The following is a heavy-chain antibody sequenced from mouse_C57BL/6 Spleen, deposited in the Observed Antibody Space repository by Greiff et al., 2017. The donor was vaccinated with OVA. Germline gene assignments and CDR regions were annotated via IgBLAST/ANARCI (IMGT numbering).Heavy chain of an antibody. CDR3: ARWYYDYAEGY. CDR1: GYSFTSYW. J-gene: IGHJ2*01. Sequence: QVQLQQPGAELVKPGASVKMSCKASGYSFTSYWITWVKQRPGQGIEWIGDIYPGSGSTNYNAKFKSKATLTVDTSSITVYMQLSSLTSEDSAVYYCARWYYDYAEGYWGQGTTLTVSS. D-gene: IGHD2-4*01. V-gene: IGHV1-55*01. CDR2: IYPGSGST.